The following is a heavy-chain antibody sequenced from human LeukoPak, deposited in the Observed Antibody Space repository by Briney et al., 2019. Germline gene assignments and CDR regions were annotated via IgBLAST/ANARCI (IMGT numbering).Heavy chain of an antibody. D-gene: IGHD1-26*01. CDR3: ARETYGSYYLDY. J-gene: IGHJ4*02. CDR2: IYTSGST. V-gene: IGHV4-4*07. CDR1: GGSISSYY. Sequence: NPSETLSHTCTVSGGSISSYYWSWIRQPAGKGLEWIGRIYTSGSTNFNPSLKSRVTMSVDTSKNQFSLRLSSVTAADTAVYYCARETYGSYYLDYWGQGTLVTVSS.